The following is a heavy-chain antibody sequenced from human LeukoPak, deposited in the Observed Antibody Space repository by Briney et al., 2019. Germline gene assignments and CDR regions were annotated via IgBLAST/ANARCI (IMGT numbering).Heavy chain of an antibody. V-gene: IGHV3-21*04. CDR2: ISNSSSYI. D-gene: IGHD6-19*01. CDR1: GFTFSSYS. Sequence: GGSLRLSCAASGFTFSSYSMNWVRQAPGKGLEWVSSISNSSSYIYYADSVKGRFTISRDNAKNSLYLQMNSLRAEDTAVYYCATIAVTGTTDPEIDYWGQGTLVTVSS. CDR3: ATIAVTGTTDPEIDY. J-gene: IGHJ4*02.